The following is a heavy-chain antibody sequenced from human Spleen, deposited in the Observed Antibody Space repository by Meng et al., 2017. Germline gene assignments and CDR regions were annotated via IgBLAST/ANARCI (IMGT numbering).Heavy chain of an antibody. CDR1: GGSVSSGSYY. D-gene: IGHD2-15*01. Sequence: VQLQEAGPGLVRPPGTLSLTCTLSGGSVSSGSYYWSWIRQPPGKGLEWIGYIYYSGSTNYNPSLKSRVTISVDTSKNQFSLKLSSVTAADTAVYYCARALFSGGSCYSNWGQGTLVTVSS. CDR3: ARALFSGGSCYSN. CDR2: IYYSGST. J-gene: IGHJ4*02. V-gene: IGHV4-61*01.